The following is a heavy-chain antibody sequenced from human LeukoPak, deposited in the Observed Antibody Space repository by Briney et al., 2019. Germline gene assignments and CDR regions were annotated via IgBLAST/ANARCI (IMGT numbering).Heavy chain of an antibody. Sequence: QPGGSLRLSCAASGFTFSTYNMNWVRQAPGKGLEWVSYISSTSGSIYYADSVKGRFPISRDNSKNTLYLQMNSLRAEDTAVYYCAKLWFGESFDYWGQGTLVTVSS. CDR3: AKLWFGESFDY. J-gene: IGHJ4*02. D-gene: IGHD3-10*01. CDR1: GFTFSTYN. V-gene: IGHV3-23*01. CDR2: ISSTSGSI.